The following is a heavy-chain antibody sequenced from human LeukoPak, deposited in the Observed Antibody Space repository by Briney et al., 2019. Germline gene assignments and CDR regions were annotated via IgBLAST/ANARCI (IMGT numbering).Heavy chain of an antibody. CDR1: GYTFTSYG. CDR2: ISAYNGNT. D-gene: IGHD6-19*01. Sequence: ASVKVSCKASGYTFTSYGISWVRQAPGQGLEWMGWISAYNGNTNYAQKLQGRVTMTTDTSTSTAYMELRSLRSDDTAVYYCARSGWYFSRGIYYYYGMDVWGQGTTVIVSS. CDR3: ARSGWYFSRGIYYYYGMDV. J-gene: IGHJ6*02. V-gene: IGHV1-18*01.